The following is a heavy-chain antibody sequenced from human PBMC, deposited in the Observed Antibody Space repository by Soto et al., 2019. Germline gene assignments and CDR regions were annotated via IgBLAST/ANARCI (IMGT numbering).Heavy chain of an antibody. V-gene: IGHV1-18*01. CDR2: ISAYNGNT. CDR1: GYTFTSYG. CDR3: ARCAYYDFWSGYRRWYFDY. D-gene: IGHD3-3*01. J-gene: IGHJ4*02. Sequence: ASVKVSCKASGYTFTSYGICWVRQAPGQGLEWMGWISAYNGNTNYAQKLQGRVTMTTDTSTSTAYMELRSLRSDDTAVYYCARCAYYDFWSGYRRWYFDYWGQGTLVTVSS.